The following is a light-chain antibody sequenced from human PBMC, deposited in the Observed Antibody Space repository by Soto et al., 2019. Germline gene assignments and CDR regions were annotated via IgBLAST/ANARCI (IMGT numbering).Light chain of an antibody. V-gene: IGKV3-11*01. CDR2: DAS. J-gene: IGKJ2*01. CDR1: QSVSSC. CDR3: QQHSNSPPT. Sequence: EIVLTQSPATLSLSPGDRATLSCRASQSVSSCLAWYQQKPGQAPRLLIYDASNRATGIPARFSGSGSGTDFTLTISSLEPEDFAVYYCQQHSNSPPTFGQGTKLEIK.